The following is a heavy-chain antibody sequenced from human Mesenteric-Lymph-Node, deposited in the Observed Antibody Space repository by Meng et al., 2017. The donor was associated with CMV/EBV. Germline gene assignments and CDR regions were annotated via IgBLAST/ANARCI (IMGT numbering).Heavy chain of an antibody. CDR1: GYTFTSYY. V-gene: IGHV1-46*01. CDR2: INLSGGST. Sequence: ASVQVSCKASGYTFTSYYMHWVRQAPGQGLEWIGIINLSGGSTSYEQKFQGRVTVTRDTSTSTVYMVLSSLRSEDTAVYYCALHQLLSDYWGQGTLVTVSS. D-gene: IGHD2-2*01. CDR3: ALHQLLSDY. J-gene: IGHJ4*02.